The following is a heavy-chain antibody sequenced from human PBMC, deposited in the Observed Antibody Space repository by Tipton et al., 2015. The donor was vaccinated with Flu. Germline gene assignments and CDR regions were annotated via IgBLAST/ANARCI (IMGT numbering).Heavy chain of an antibody. Sequence: SLRLSCAASGFTFNDYYISWIRQAPGKGLEWVSYISGSGSTIYYADSVRGRFTISRDNGKNSVSLQMNSLRAEDTAVYYCAKGGAARPEFWGQGTLVTVSS. CDR1: GFTFNDYY. J-gene: IGHJ4*02. D-gene: IGHD6-6*01. CDR3: AKGGAARPEF. V-gene: IGHV3-11*01. CDR2: ISGSGSTI.